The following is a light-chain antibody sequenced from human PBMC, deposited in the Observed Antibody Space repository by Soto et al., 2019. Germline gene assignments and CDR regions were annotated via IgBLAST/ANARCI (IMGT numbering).Light chain of an antibody. V-gene: IGKV3-11*01. CDR1: QSVSSY. J-gene: IGKJ4*01. CDR3: RQRSSWPALT. CDR2: EAS. Sequence: EIVLTQSPATLSLSPGERATLSCRASQSVSSYLAWYQQKPGQAPRLLIYEASNRATGIPASFSGSGSGTDFTLTSSSLEPEDVAVYYCRQRSSWPALTFGGWTKVEIK.